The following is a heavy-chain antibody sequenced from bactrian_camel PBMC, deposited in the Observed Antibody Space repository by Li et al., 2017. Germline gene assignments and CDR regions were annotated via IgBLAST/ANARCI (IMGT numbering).Heavy chain of an antibody. Sequence: HVQLVESGGGSVQAEGSLRLSCAASGDIDGICLGWFRQAPGKEREGVARIDSRGTTEYVDSVKGRFTVFKGNAGKTLYLQMNSLRPEDTAMYYCATDLGLGWVGPCPTDVNEYKYWGQGTQVTVS. V-gene: IGHV3S53*01. CDR3: ATDLGLGWVGPCPTDVNEYKY. J-gene: IGHJ4*01. CDR2: IDSRGTT. CDR1: GDIDGIC. D-gene: IGHD5*01.